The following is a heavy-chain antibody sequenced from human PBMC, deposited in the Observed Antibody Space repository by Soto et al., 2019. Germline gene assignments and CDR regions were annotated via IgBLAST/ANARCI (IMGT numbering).Heavy chain of an antibody. D-gene: IGHD6-19*01. CDR2: IWYDGSNK. CDR1: GFTFSSYG. J-gene: IGHJ4*02. Sequence: GGSLRLSYAASGFTFSSYGMHWVRQAPGKGLEWVAVIWYDGSNKYYADSVKGRFTISRDNSKNTLYLQMNSLRAEDTAVYYCARDSKQWLTDPDYWGQGTLVTVSS. CDR3: ARDSKQWLTDPDY. V-gene: IGHV3-33*01.